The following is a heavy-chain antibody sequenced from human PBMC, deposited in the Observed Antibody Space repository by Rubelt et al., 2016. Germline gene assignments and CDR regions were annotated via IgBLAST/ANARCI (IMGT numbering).Heavy chain of an antibody. J-gene: IGHJ4*02. D-gene: IGHD5-18*01. CDR2: IIPIFGTA. CDR1: GGTFSSYA. CDR3: ARLSIFEDTAMVMSDY. V-gene: IGHV1-69*01. Sequence: QVQLVQSGAEVKKPGSSVKVSCKASGGTFSSYAISWVRQAPGQGLEWMGGIIPIFGTANYAQKLQGGGTITADESTSTDYMGLSSLRSEDTAVYYCARLSIFEDTAMVMSDYWGQGTLVTVSS.